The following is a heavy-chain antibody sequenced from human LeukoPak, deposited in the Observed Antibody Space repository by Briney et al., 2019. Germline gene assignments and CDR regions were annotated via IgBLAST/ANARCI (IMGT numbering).Heavy chain of an antibody. CDR1: GGPISSYY. J-gene: IGHJ5*02. V-gene: IGHV4-4*07. D-gene: IGHD1-1*01. CDR2: IYTSGST. CDR3: ARYRLERRMVGGNWFDP. Sequence: KPSETLSLTCTVSGGPISSYYWSWIRQPAGKGLEWIGRIYTSGSTNYNPSLKRRVTISVDTPKNQFSQKLSSVTAADTAVYYCARYRLERRMVGGNWFDPWGQGTLVTVSS.